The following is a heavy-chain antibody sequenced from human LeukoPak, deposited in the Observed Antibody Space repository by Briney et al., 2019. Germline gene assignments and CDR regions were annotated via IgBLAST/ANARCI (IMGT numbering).Heavy chain of an antibody. CDR3: ANPPPRGVSLDH. J-gene: IGHJ4*02. CDR1: GFTFRSYG. D-gene: IGHD3-10*01. Sequence: GGSLRLSCAASGFTFRSYGMHWVRQAPGKGLEWVAVIPYDGSYQYYVDSVKGRFTISRDDSKNTLYLQMNSLRAEDTAVYYCANPPPRGVSLDHWGQGTLVTVSS. V-gene: IGHV3-30*18. CDR2: IPYDGSYQ.